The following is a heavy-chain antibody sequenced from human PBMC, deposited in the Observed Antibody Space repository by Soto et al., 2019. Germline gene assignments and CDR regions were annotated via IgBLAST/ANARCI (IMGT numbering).Heavy chain of an antibody. CDR2: ISYDGIIK. J-gene: IGHJ4*02. D-gene: IGHD3-3*01. V-gene: IGHV3-30*18. CDR1: GFTFDYFG. Sequence: GGSLRLSCAVSGFTFDYFGMHWVRQAPGKGLDWVAVISYDGIIKNYADSVKGRFTTSRDNSKNTLYLQMNSLRAEDTAVYYCAKSYQVRFLEWLSLVPLDYWGQGTLVTVSS. CDR3: AKSYQVRFLEWLSLVPLDY.